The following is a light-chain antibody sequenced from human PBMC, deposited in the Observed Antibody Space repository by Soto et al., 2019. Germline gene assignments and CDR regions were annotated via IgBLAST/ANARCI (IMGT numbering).Light chain of an antibody. CDR1: SSNIGAGYD. CDR3: QSYDSSLSAVV. V-gene: IGLV1-40*01. Sequence: QSVLTQPPSVSGAPGQRVTISCTGSSSNIGAGYDVYWYQQLPGTAPKLLIYGNSNRPSGVPDRFSGSKSGTSASLAITGRQAEDEADYYCQSYDSSLSAVVFGGGTKLTVL. J-gene: IGLJ2*01. CDR2: GNS.